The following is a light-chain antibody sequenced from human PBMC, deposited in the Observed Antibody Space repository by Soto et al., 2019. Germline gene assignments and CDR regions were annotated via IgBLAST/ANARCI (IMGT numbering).Light chain of an antibody. CDR1: QTITHS. CDR2: KAS. CDR3: QQCNRYPIT. Sequence: IQMTQSPSTLSSSLGDRVTITWGASQTITHSFAWYQQKQGKAPKLLIYKASTLKSGVPSRFSGSVSGTEVTLTISSLKKDDGSTYYCQQCNRYPITFGQGTRLEIK. J-gene: IGKJ5*01. V-gene: IGKV1-5*03.